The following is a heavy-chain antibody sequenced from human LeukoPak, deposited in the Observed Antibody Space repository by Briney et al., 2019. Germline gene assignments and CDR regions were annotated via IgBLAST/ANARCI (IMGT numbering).Heavy chain of an antibody. CDR2: INPSGGST. CDR3: ARGGYCSGGSCYLEEAEGWFDP. V-gene: IGHV1-46*01. Sequence: ASVKVSCKASGYTFTSYYMHWVRQAPGQGLEWMGIINPSGGSTSYAQKFQGRDTMTRDTSTSTVYMELSSLRSEDTAVYYCARGGYCSGGSCYLEEAEGWFDPWGQGTLVTVSS. CDR1: GYTFTSYY. J-gene: IGHJ5*02. D-gene: IGHD2-15*01.